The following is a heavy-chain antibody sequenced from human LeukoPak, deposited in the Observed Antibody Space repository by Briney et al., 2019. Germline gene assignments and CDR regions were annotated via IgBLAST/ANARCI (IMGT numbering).Heavy chain of an antibody. CDR3: ARNGGGGSGGNSGFDY. CDR2: IYPGDSDT. Sequence: GESLQISCEGSGYNFSNCLIGWVRQMPGKGLEWMGIIYPGDSDTRYGPSFQGQVTISADKSISTAYLQWSSLKASDTAMYYCARNGGGGSGGNSGFDYWGQGTLVTVSS. J-gene: IGHJ4*02. D-gene: IGHD4-23*01. CDR1: GYNFSNCL. V-gene: IGHV5-51*01.